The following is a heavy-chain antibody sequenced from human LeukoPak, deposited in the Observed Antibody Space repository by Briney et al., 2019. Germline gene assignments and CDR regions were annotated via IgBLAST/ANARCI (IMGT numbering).Heavy chain of an antibody. V-gene: IGHV4-39*07. CDR2: IYYSGST. D-gene: IGHD3-10*01. J-gene: IGHJ6*04. CDR1: GGSISSSSYY. CDR3: ARDTSALWFGEVDV. Sequence: SETLSLTCTVSGGSISSSSYYWGWIRQPPGKGLEWIGSIYYSGSTYYNPSLKSRVTISVDTSKNQFSLKLSSVTAADTAVYYCARDTSALWFGEVDVWGKGTTVTISP.